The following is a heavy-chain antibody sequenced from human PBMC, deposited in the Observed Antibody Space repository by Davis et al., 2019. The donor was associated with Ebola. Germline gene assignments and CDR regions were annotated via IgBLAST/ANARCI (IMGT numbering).Heavy chain of an antibody. Sequence: ASVKVSCKSSGYTFTSCGLVWVRQAPGLGLEWMGWISGFNTNTNFAQKFQGRVTVSKDTSTNTAYMDLRSLTSDDTAIYYCARAPNYDVLTGTPSYYFDYWGQGTLVTVSS. CDR1: GYTFTSCG. CDR2: ISGFNTNT. J-gene: IGHJ4*02. CDR3: ARAPNYDVLTGTPSYYFDY. V-gene: IGHV1-18*04. D-gene: IGHD3-9*01.